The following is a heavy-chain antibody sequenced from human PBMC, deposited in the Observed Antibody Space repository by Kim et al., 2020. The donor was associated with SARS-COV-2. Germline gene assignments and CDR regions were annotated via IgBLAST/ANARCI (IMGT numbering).Heavy chain of an antibody. Sequence: SVKVSCKASGGTFSSYTISWVRQAPGQGLEWMGRIIPILGIANYAQKFQGRVTITADKSTSTAYMELSSLRSEDTAVYYCARGYYYDSSGYYWWRSSGADYFDYWGQGTLVTVSS. D-gene: IGHD3-22*01. V-gene: IGHV1-69*02. CDR2: IIPILGIA. CDR3: ARGYYYDSSGYYWWRSSGADYFDY. CDR1: GGTFSSYT. J-gene: IGHJ4*02.